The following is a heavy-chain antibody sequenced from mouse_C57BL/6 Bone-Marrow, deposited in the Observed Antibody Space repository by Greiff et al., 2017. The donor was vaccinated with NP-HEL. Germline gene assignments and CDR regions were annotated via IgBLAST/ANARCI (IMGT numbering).Heavy chain of an antibody. CDR3: ASYYSGSSPWFAY. V-gene: IGHV5-6*01. Sequence: EVQLVESGGDLVKPGGSLKLSCAASGFTFSSYGMSWVRQTPDKRLEWVATISSGGSYTYYPDSVKGRFTISRDNAKNTLYCQMSSLKSEDTAMYYFASYYSGSSPWFAYWGQGTLVTVSA. D-gene: IGHD1-1*01. J-gene: IGHJ3*01. CDR2: ISSGGSYT. CDR1: GFTFSSYG.